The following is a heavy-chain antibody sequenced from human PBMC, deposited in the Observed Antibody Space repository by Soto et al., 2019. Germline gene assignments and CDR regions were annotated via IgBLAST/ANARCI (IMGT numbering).Heavy chain of an antibody. Sequence: RASVKVSCKASGYTFTSYAMHWVRQAPGQRLEWMGWINAGNGNTKYSQKFQGRVTITRDTSASTAYMELSSLRSEDTAVYYCAIYSSGWHRYFDYWGRGTLVTVSS. CDR3: AIYSSGWHRYFDY. J-gene: IGHJ4*02. V-gene: IGHV1-3*01. D-gene: IGHD6-19*01. CDR2: INAGNGNT. CDR1: GYTFTSYA.